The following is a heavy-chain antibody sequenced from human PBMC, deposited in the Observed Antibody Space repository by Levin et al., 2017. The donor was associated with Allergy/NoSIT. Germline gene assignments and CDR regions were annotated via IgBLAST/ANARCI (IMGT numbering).Heavy chain of an antibody. CDR1: GFTFSSYD. D-gene: IGHD2-2*01. CDR2: IGTAGDT. CDR3: ARGPGYCSSTSCAGAYYYYGMDG. J-gene: IGHJ6*02. V-gene: IGHV3-13*01. Sequence: GESLKISCAASGFTFSSYDMHWVRQATGKGLEWVSAIGTAGDTYYPGSVKGRFTISRENAKNSLYLQMNSLRAGDTAVYYCARGPGYCSSTSCAGAYYYYGMDGWGQGTTVTVSS.